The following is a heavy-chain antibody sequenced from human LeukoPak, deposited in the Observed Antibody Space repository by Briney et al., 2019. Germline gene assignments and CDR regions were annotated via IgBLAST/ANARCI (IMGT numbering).Heavy chain of an antibody. J-gene: IGHJ4*02. D-gene: IGHD1-26*01. CDR3: AKAPGRGSYHYFDY. Sequence: PGGSLRLSCAASGFTFSSYAMSWVRQAPGKGLEWVSAISGNGGSTYYADSVKGRFTISRDNSKITLYLQMNSLRAEDTAVYYCAKAPGRGSYHYFDYWGQGTLVTVSS. CDR2: ISGNGGST. CDR1: GFTFSSYA. V-gene: IGHV3-23*01.